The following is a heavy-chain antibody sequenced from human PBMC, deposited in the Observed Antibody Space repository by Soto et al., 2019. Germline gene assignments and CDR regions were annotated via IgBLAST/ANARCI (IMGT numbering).Heavy chain of an antibody. CDR3: ARDKRELPYWYFYL. V-gene: IGHV3-30-3*01. Sequence: QVQLVASGGGVVQPGRSLRLSCAASGFTFSSYAMHWVRQAPGKGLERVAVISYDGSNKYYADSVKGRCTISRDNSKNTLYLQRNSLRAEDTAVYYCARDKRELPYWYFYLWGRVTLVTVSS. CDR1: GFTFSSYA. CDR2: ISYDGSNK. D-gene: IGHD1-26*01. J-gene: IGHJ2*01.